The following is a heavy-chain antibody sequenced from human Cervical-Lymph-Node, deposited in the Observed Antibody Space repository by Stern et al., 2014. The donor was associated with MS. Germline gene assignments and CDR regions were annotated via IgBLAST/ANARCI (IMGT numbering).Heavy chain of an antibody. V-gene: IGHV3-23*04. D-gene: IGHD3-3*01. Sequence: EDQLVESGGGLVQPGGSLRLSCAASGFIFSNFAMTWVRQAPRQGLEWVSTLTGSGTTTNYADSVKGRFTISRDNSKNTVSLQFNSLRAEDTAVYYCAKEGFSIPYHWFDPRGQGTLVTVSS. J-gene: IGHJ5*02. CDR3: AKEGFSIPYHWFDP. CDR1: GFIFSNFA. CDR2: LTGSGTTT.